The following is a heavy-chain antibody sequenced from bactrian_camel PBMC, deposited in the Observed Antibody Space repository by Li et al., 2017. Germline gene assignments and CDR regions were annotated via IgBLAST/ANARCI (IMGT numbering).Heavy chain of an antibody. CDR1: GFTFSDYY. D-gene: IGHD6*01. CDR2: LYSDGSNR. J-gene: IGHJ6*01. Sequence: LVESGGGLVQPGGSLRLSCATSGFTFSDYYMTWVRQRPGKGLEWVSSLYSDGSNRYYSESVKGRFTISRDNAKNTVYLQMNNLKSEDTALYYCCRRSDSWSGFGYWGQGTQVTVS. V-gene: IGHV3-2*01. CDR3: CRRSDSWSGFGY.